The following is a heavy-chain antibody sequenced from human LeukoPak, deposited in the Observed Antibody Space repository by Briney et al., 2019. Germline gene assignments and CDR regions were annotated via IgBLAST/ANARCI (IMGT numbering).Heavy chain of an antibody. CDR2: IYSGGST. D-gene: IGHD2-2*01. V-gene: IGHV3-53*01. Sequence: QPGGSLRLSCAASGFTVSSNYMSWVRQAPGKGLEWVSVIYSGGSTNYADSVKGRFTISRDNSKNTLYLQMNSLRAEDTAVYYCARYTTSTRAFDIWGQGTMVTVSS. CDR3: ARYTTSTRAFDI. CDR1: GFTVSSNY. J-gene: IGHJ3*02.